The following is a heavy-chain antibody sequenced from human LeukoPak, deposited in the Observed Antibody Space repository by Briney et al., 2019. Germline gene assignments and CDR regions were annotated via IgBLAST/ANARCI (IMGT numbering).Heavy chain of an antibody. Sequence: ASVKVSCKASGYTFTSHALHWVRQAPGEGLEWMAWINGATGNTEYSQKFQARVTITRDTSASTAYMELSSLRSEDTAVYYCARSIIIVPNTSYYYHYMDVWGQGTPVTVS. CDR3: ARSIIIVPNTSYYYHYMDV. J-gene: IGHJ6*02. V-gene: IGHV1-3*01. CDR1: GYTFTSHA. CDR2: INGATGNT. D-gene: IGHD2/OR15-2a*01.